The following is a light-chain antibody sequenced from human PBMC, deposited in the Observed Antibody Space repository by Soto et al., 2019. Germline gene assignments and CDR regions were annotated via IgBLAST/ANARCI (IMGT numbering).Light chain of an antibody. J-gene: IGLJ3*02. Sequence: QLVLTQSPSASASLGASVKLTCTLSSGHSSYAIAWHQQQPEKGPRYLMKLNSDGSHSKGDGIPDRFSGSSSGAERYLTISSLQSEDEADYYCQTGGTGEGFGGGTKVTVL. CDR3: QTGGTGEG. CDR1: SGHSSYA. CDR2: LNSDGSH. V-gene: IGLV4-69*01.